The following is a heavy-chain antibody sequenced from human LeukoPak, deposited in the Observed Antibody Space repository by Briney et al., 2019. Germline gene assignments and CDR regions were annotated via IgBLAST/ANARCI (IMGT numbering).Heavy chain of an antibody. CDR2: ISSSGTTI. Sequence: GGSLRLSCAVSGFTFSDYYMSWIRQAPGKGPEWVSYISSSGTTIYYADSVKGRFTISGDNTKNSLYLQMNSLRAEDTAVYYCARDGAAVTTHLGFFQHWGQGTLVTVSS. CDR3: ARDGAAVTTHLGFFQH. CDR1: GFTFSDYY. V-gene: IGHV3-11*01. D-gene: IGHD4-17*01. J-gene: IGHJ1*01.